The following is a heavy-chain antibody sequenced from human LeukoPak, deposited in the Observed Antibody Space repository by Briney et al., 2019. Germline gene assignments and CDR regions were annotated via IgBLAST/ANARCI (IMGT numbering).Heavy chain of an antibody. CDR1: GGSISSYY. CDR3: ARGDDFWSGYYNY. Sequence: PLETLSLTCTVSGGSISSYYCSWIRQPAGKGLEWIGRIYTSGSTNYNPSLKSRVTMSADTSKNQFSLKLSSVTAADTAVYYCARGDDFWSGYYNYWGQGTLVTVSS. J-gene: IGHJ4*02. V-gene: IGHV4-4*07. D-gene: IGHD3-3*01. CDR2: IYTSGST.